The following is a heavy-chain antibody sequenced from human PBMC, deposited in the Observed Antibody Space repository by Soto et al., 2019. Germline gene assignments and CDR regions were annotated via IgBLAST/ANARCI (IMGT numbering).Heavy chain of an antibody. CDR1: GDSVSSDSAA. CDR3: VRSRVFIAVTSVTNYYYYYSMDV. D-gene: IGHD6-19*01. V-gene: IGHV6-1*01. J-gene: IGHJ6*02. Sequence: SQTLSLTCAISGDSVSSDSAAWNWIRQSPSRGLEWLGRAYYRSKWYIEYAPSVNSRITINPDTSKNQLSLQLISVNPDDTAVYYCVRSRVFIAVTSVTNYYYYYSMDVWGQGTTVTVSS. CDR2: AYYRSKWYI.